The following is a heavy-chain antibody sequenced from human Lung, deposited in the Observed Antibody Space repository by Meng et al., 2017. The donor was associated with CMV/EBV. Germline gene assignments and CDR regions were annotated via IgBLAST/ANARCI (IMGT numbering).Heavy chain of an antibody. Sequence: SCAASGFTFRSHAIHWVRQAPGKGLEWVAFISYDGSNKYYPDSVKGRFTISRDNSKYTLYLQMNSLRPEDTAIYYCARGGMGHEYHFDYWGQGTXVTVSS. CDR2: ISYDGSNK. CDR1: GFTFRSHA. CDR3: ARGGMGHEYHFDY. D-gene: IGHD2-2*01. J-gene: IGHJ4*02. V-gene: IGHV3-30-3*01.